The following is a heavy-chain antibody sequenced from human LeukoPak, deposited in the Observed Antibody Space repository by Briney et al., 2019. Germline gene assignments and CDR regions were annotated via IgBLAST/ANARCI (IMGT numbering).Heavy chain of an antibody. D-gene: IGHD5-12*01. CDR2: ISSNGGST. J-gene: IGHJ4*02. CDR1: GFTFSSYA. CDR3: ASPYSGYDYNFDH. Sequence: GGSLRLSCSASGFTFSSYAMHWVRQAPGKVLEYVSSISSNGGSTYYADSVKGRFTISRDNSKNTLFLQMSSLRTEDTAVYYCASPYSGYDYNFDHWGQGTLVTVSS. V-gene: IGHV3-64D*06.